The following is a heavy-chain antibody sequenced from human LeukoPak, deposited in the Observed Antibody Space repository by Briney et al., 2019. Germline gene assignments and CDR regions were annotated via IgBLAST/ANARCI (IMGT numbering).Heavy chain of an antibody. V-gene: IGHV4-59*12. CDR2: IYYTGNT. CDR1: GGSISYYY. D-gene: IGHD5-12*01. J-gene: IGHJ4*02. Sequence: SETLSLTCTVSGGSISYYYWNWIRQPPGKGLEWIGYIYYTGNTNYNPSLKSRVTISVDTSKNQFSLKLSSVTAADTAVYYCASHSGGYAYWGQGTLVTVSS. CDR3: ASHSGGYAY.